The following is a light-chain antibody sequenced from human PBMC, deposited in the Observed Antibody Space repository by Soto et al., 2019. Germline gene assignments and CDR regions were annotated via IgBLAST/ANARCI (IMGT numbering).Light chain of an antibody. CDR1: QSVSSN. V-gene: IGKV3-20*01. CDR2: GAS. J-gene: IGKJ1*01. Sequence: VLTQSPGTLSLSPGERATLSCRASQSVSSNLAWYRQTPGQAPRLLIYGASTRATDTPARFSGSGSGTDFNLTISRVEPADFAVYYCQQYGSSFATFGQGTQVE. CDR3: QQYGSSFAT.